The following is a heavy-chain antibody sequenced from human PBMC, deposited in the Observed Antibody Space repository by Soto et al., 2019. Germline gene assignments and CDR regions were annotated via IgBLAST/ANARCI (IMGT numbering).Heavy chain of an antibody. CDR3: ASRFHGYSYGPDY. CDR1: GGSFSGYY. J-gene: IGHJ4*02. CDR2: INHSGST. D-gene: IGHD5-18*01. Sequence: QVQLQQWGAGLLKPSETLSLTCAVYGGSFSGYYWSWIRQPPGKGLEWIGEINHSGSTNYNPSLKSRVTISVDTSKNQFSLKLSSVTAADTAVYYCASRFHGYSYGPDYWGQGTLVTVSS. V-gene: IGHV4-34*01.